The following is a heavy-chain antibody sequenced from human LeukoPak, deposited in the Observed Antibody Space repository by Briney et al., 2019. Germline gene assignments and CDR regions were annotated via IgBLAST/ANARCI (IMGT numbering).Heavy chain of an antibody. CDR3: ARESIPVRGYYYYGMDV. Sequence: GGSLRLSCAASGFTFSSYEMNWVRQAPGKGLEWVSYISSSGSTIYYADSVKGRFTISRDNAKNSLYLQMNSLRAEDTAVYYCARESIPVRGYYYYGMDVWGQGTTVTVS. V-gene: IGHV3-48*03. CDR1: GFTFSSYE. D-gene: IGHD6-6*01. CDR2: ISSSGSTI. J-gene: IGHJ6*02.